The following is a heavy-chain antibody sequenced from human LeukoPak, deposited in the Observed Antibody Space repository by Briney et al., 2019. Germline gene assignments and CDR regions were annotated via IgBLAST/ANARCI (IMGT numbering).Heavy chain of an antibody. CDR2: IYYSGST. J-gene: IGHJ4*02. V-gene: IGHV4-39*07. CDR3: ARASGDRVWGSYRSVGGVDY. Sequence: PSETLSLTCTVSGGSISSSSYYWGWIRQPPGKGLEWIGSIYYSGSTYYNPSLKSRVTISVDTSKNQFSLKLSSVTAADTAVYYCARASGDRVWGSYRSVGGVDYWGQGTLVTVSS. D-gene: IGHD3-16*02. CDR1: GGSISSSSYY.